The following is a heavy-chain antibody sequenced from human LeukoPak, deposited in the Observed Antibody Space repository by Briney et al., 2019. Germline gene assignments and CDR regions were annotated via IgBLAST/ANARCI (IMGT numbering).Heavy chain of an antibody. D-gene: IGHD4-11*01. Sequence: SETLSLTCAVYGGSFSGYYWSWIRQPPGKGLEWIGEINHSGSTNYNPSLKSRVTISVDTSKNQFSLKLSSVTAADTAVYYCATNSNLCYFDYWGQGTLVTVSS. V-gene: IGHV4-34*01. CDR3: ATNSNLCYFDY. J-gene: IGHJ4*02. CDR1: GGSFSGYY. CDR2: INHSGST.